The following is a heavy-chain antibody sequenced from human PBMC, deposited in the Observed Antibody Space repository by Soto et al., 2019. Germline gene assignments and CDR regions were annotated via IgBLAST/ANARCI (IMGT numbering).Heavy chain of an antibody. CDR2: IWYDGVNK. V-gene: IGHV3-33*01. D-gene: IGHD3-22*01. CDR3: ARDDYYHSSGYPEIPDY. Sequence: GGSPRLSCAASGFTFSNYGMHWVRQAPGKGLEWLAAIWYDGVNKHYADSVKGRFTISRDNAKNSLYLQMNSLRDEDTAVYYCARDDYYHSSGYPEIPDYWGQGTLVTVSS. CDR1: GFTFSNYG. J-gene: IGHJ4*02.